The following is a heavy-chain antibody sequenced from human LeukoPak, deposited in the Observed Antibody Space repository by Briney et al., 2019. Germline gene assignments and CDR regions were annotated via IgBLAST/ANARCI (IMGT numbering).Heavy chain of an antibody. Sequence: GESLKISCKASGYSFTTYWIGWVRQMSGKGLEWMGIIYPGDSDARYSPSFQGQVTISADKSISTAYLQWSSLKASDTAMYYCARPKYSSSWTLYDYWGQGTLVTVSS. D-gene: IGHD6-13*01. CDR3: ARPKYSSSWTLYDY. CDR1: GYSFTTYW. J-gene: IGHJ4*02. V-gene: IGHV5-51*01. CDR2: IYPGDSDA.